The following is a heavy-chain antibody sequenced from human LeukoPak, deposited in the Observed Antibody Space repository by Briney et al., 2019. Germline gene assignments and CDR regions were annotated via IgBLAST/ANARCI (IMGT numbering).Heavy chain of an antibody. CDR3: ARDGGDSSLDY. J-gene: IGHJ4*02. V-gene: IGHV4-39*07. CDR2: IYYSGST. Sequence: SETLSLTCTVSGGSISSSSYYWGWIRQPPGKGLEWIGSIYYSGSTYYNPSLKSRVTISVDTSKNQFSLKLSSVTAADTAVYYCARDGGDSSLDYWGQGTLVTVSS. CDR1: GGSISSSSYY. D-gene: IGHD2-21*02.